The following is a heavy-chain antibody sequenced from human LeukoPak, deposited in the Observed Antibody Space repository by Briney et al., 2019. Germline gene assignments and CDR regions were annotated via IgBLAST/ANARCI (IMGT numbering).Heavy chain of an antibody. CDR3: ARVGSGYDFFDY. CDR2: VYSSGST. CDR1: GGAISGYY. D-gene: IGHD3/OR15-3a*01. J-gene: IGHJ4*02. V-gene: IGHV4-4*07. Sequence: SEALSLTCTVSGGAISGYYWSWIRHPAGKGLEWLGRVYSSGSTKYNPSLESRVTMSVDTSKNQFSLKLNLVTAADTAVYYCARVGSGYDFFDYWGQGTLVTVSS.